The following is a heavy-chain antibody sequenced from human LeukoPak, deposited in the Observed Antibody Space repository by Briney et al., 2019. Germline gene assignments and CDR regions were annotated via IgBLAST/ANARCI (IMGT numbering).Heavy chain of an antibody. Sequence: GGSLRLSCAASGFTFGNYRMSWVRQAPGEGLECVSGICSMTGDTYYADSVEGGFTISRDNSRDTLYLQMNSLRAEHTPVYYCARTNGDSGRSYFYWGRQGLLVTLSS. V-gene: IGHV3-23*01. D-gene: IGHD4-17*01. J-gene: IGHJ4*02. CDR2: ICSMTGDT. CDR1: GFTFGNYR. CDR3: ARTNGDSGRSYFYW.